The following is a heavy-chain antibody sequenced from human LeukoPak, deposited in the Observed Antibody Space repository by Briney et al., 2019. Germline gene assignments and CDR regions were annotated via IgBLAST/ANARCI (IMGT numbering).Heavy chain of an antibody. D-gene: IGHD1-14*01. CDR1: GGSIRSGDYY. CDR3: ARITGSFNAFDI. J-gene: IGHJ3*02. CDR2: IYHRGDT. Sequence: SETLSRTCTVSGGSIRSGDYYWSWIRQHPGKGLEWIGNIYHRGDTYYNPSLKSRVIMSEDTSKNQFALKVNSVTAADTAVYYCARITGSFNAFDIWGQGTMVTVSS. V-gene: IGHV4-31*03.